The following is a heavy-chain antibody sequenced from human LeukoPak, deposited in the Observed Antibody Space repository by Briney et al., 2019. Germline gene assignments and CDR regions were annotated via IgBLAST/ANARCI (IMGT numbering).Heavy chain of an antibody. J-gene: IGHJ4*02. V-gene: IGHV3-21*01. CDR1: GFTFSSYS. CDR2: ISSSSSYI. Sequence: GGSLRLSCAASGFTFSSYSMNWVRQAPGKGLEWVSSISSSSSYIYYADSVKGRFTISRDNAKNSLYLQMNSLRAEDTAVYYCAKDEYYYDSSGPPDYWGQGTLVTVSS. CDR3: AKDEYYYDSSGPPDY. D-gene: IGHD3-22*01.